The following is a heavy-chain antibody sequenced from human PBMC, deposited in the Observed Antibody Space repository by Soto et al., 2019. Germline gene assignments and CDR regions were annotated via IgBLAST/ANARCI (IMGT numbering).Heavy chain of an antibody. CDR2: FSGRGGNT. CDR1: GFTFSSYA. D-gene: IGHD1-20*01. CDR3: AKGAIYDWNRVLND. Sequence: EVQLLESGGGLVQPGGSLRLSCVASGFTFSSYAMIWVRQAPGKGLEWVSAFSGRGGNTYYADYVKGRCTISRDNSKNTLYLQMNSLRAEDTAIYYCAKGAIYDWNRVLNDWCQGTLVTVSS. V-gene: IGHV3-23*01. J-gene: IGHJ4*02.